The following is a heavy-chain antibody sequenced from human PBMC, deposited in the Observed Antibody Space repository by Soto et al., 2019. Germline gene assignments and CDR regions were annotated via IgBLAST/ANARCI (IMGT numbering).Heavy chain of an antibody. D-gene: IGHD2-15*01. Sequence: EVQLVESGGGLVKPGGSLRLSCAASGFTFSSYSMNWVRQAPGKGLEWVSSISSSSSYIYYADSVKGRFTISRDNAKNALYLQMNSLRAEDTAVYYCARAIEDIVVVVAATRPSSFDYCGQGTLVTVSS. CDR1: GFTFSSYS. CDR2: ISSSSSYI. J-gene: IGHJ4*02. V-gene: IGHV3-21*01. CDR3: ARAIEDIVVVVAATRPSSFDY.